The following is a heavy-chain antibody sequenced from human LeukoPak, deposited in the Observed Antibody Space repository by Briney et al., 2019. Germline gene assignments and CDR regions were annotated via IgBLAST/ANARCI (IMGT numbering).Heavy chain of an antibody. CDR3: ASRKDEIVVVQDY. V-gene: IGHV3-30-3*01. Sequence: GRSLRLSCAASGFTFSSYAMHWVRQAPGKGLEWVAVISYDGSNKYYADSVKGRFTISRDNSKNTLYLQMNSLRAEDTAVYYCASRKDEIVVVQDYWGQGTLVTVSS. J-gene: IGHJ4*02. CDR1: GFTFSSYA. CDR2: ISYDGSNK. D-gene: IGHD3-22*01.